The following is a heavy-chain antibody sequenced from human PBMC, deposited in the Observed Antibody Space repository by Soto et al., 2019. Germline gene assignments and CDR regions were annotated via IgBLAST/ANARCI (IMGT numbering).Heavy chain of an antibody. CDR2: IYYSGST. V-gene: IGHV4-39*07. CDR1: GGSISSSSYY. CDR3: ARDLYYYDSSGYYFDY. Sequence: SETLSLTCTVSGGSISSSSYYWGWIRQPPGKGLEWIGSIYYSGSTYYNPSLKSRVTISVDTSKNPFSLKLSSVTAADTAVYYCARDLYYYDSSGYYFDYWGQGTLVTVSS. J-gene: IGHJ4*02. D-gene: IGHD3-22*01.